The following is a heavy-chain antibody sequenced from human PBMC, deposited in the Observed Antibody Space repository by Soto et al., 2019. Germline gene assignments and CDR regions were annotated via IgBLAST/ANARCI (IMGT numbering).Heavy chain of an antibody. D-gene: IGHD6-19*01. Sequence: QVQLQESGPGLVKPSETLSLTCTVSGGSVSSGSYYWSWIRQPPGKGLEWIGYIYYSGSTNYNPSVTSRVPISEDTSKNQFSLKLSSVTAADTAVYYCARGIEGWYQGRYYYGMDVWGQGTTVTVSS. CDR2: IYYSGST. V-gene: IGHV4-61*01. CDR1: GGSVSSGSYY. CDR3: ARGIEGWYQGRYYYGMDV. J-gene: IGHJ6*02.